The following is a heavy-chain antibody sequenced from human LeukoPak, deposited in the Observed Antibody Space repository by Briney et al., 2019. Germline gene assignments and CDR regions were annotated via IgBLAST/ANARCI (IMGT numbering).Heavy chain of an antibody. CDR2: IIPIFGTA. Sequence: GASVKVSCKASGGTFSSYAISWVRQAPGQGLEWMGGIIPIFGTANYAQKFQGRVTITADESTSTAYMELSSLRSEDTAVYYCAREVTAIGSDAFDIWGQGKMVTVSS. CDR1: GGTFSSYA. CDR3: AREVTAIGSDAFDI. J-gene: IGHJ3*02. V-gene: IGHV1-69*13. D-gene: IGHD2-21*02.